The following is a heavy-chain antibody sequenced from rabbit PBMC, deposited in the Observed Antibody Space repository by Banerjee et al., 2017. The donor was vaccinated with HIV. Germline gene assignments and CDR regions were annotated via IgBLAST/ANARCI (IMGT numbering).Heavy chain of an antibody. V-gene: IGHV1S45*01. CDR2: ITTGGGT. CDR3: ARESAGYAGYGDEIGHYFNL. D-gene: IGHD7-1*01. Sequence: QEQLVESGGGLVQPEGSLTLTCTASGFSLSSYWMTWVRQAPGEGLEFIGTITTGGGTYYASWAKGRFTVSKTSSTTVTLQMTSLTAADTATYFCARESAGYAGYGDEIGHYFNLWGPGTLVTVS. CDR1: GFSLSSYW. J-gene: IGHJ4*01.